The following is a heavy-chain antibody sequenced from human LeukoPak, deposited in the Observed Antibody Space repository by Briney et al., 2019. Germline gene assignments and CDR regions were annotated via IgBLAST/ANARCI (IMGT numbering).Heavy chain of an antibody. Sequence: GGSLRLSCAASGFTFSSYGMHWVREAPGKGLEWVAVIWYDGSNKYYADSVKGRFTISRDNSKNTLYLQMNSLRADDTAVYFCARERGGFGELLGYFDYWGQGTLVTVSS. V-gene: IGHV3-33*01. J-gene: IGHJ4*02. CDR3: ARERGGFGELLGYFDY. CDR2: IWYDGSNK. CDR1: GFTFSSYG. D-gene: IGHD3-10*01.